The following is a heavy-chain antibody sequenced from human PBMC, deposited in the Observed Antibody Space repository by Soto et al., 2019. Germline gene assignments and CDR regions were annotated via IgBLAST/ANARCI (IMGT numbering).Heavy chain of an antibody. CDR1: GYTFTNYY. CDR3: AQTYGFLGGYYFDY. Sequence: QVQLVQSGAEVKKPGASVKVSCEASGYTFTNYYIHWVRQAPGQGLEWMAVINHSGGSTRYAQKFQGRVTMTRDTSTSTVYLELSSLRSEDTAVYYCAQTYGFLGGYYFDYWGQGTLVTVSS. CDR2: INHSGGST. J-gene: IGHJ4*02. D-gene: IGHD3-16*01. V-gene: IGHV1-46*01.